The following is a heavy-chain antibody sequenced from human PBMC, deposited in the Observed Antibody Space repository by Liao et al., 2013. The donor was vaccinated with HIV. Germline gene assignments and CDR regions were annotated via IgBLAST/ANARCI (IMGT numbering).Heavy chain of an antibody. Sequence: HVQLQESGPGLVKPSETLSLTCTVSGASIDDYYWSWVRQPAGEGPVWIGRIYTSGSTNYNPSLKSRVTMSVDTSKNQFSLKLSSVTAADTAVYYCARVQSTWFDPWGQGTLVTVSS. D-gene: IGHD2-2*01. CDR2: IYTSGST. CDR3: ARVQSTWFDP. J-gene: IGHJ5*02. V-gene: IGHV4-4*07. CDR1: GASIDDYY.